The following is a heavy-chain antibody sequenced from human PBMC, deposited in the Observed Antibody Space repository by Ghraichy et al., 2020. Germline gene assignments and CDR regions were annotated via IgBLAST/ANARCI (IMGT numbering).Heavy chain of an antibody. CDR3: ARASLYYYMDV. J-gene: IGHJ6*03. V-gene: IGHV3-48*04. Sequence: GESLNISCAASGFTFSSYSMHWVRQAPGKGLEWISYISSTSSTIYYADSVKGRFTISRDNAKNSLYLQMNSLRAEDTAVYYCARASLYYYMDVWGEGTTVTVSS. CDR1: GFTFSSYS. CDR2: ISSTSSTI.